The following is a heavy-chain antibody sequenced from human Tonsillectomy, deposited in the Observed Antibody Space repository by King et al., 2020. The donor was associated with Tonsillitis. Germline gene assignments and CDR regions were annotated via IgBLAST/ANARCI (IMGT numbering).Heavy chain of an antibody. CDR3: VRENWNYHALDI. Sequence: QLQESGPGLVKPSQTLSLTCSVSGGSLNSGDYYWSWIRQPPGKGLEWIGYTYYSGSTYSNPSLKSRDNISLYTSKNQFSLRLTSVTAADTAVYYCVRENWNYHALDIWGQGTVVTVSS. J-gene: IGHJ3*02. CDR1: GGSLNSGDYY. CDR2: TYYSGST. D-gene: IGHD1-7*01. V-gene: IGHV4-30-4*01.